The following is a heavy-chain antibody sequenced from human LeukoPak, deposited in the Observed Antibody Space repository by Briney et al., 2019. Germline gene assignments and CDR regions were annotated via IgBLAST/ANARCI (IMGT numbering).Heavy chain of an antibody. CDR1: RFSFSNYG. J-gene: IGHJ4*02. V-gene: IGHV3-64D*06. CDR2: ISNNWRTT. D-gene: IGHD3-22*01. CDR3: VKGWTYYYDSSGYPFDF. Sequence: GGSLRLSCSATRFSFSNYGMHWVRHAPAKGLEYVSAISNNWRTTYYADSVKGRFTISRDNSKKTLYLQMSSLRPEDTAVYYCVKGWTYYYDSSGYPFDFWGQGTLVTVSS.